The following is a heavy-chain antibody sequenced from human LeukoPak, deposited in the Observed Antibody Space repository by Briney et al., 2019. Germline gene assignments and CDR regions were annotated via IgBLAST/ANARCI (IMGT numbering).Heavy chain of an antibody. CDR1: GFTFSRNA. CDR3: ARPLDSSNNYFDY. V-gene: IGHV3-21*01. D-gene: IGHD6-13*01. J-gene: IGHJ4*02. Sequence: GGPLRLSCAASGFTFSRNAMYWVRQAPGKGLEWVSFISSSSNYMSYADSVKGRFTISRDNAKNSLYLQMNSLRAEDTAVYYCARPLDSSNNYFDYWGQGTLVTVSA. CDR2: ISSSSNYM.